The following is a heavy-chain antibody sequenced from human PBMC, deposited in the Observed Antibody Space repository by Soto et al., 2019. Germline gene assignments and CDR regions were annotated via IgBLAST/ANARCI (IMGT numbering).Heavy chain of an antibody. CDR2: IYYSGST. CDR1: GGSIISYY. V-gene: IGHV4-59*08. Sequence: TLEILSLTCTVSGGSIISYYWSWIRQPPGKGLEWIGYIYYSGSTNYNPSLKSRVTISVDTSKNQFSLKLSSVTAADTAVYYCARHHDSWGQGTLVTVSS. CDR3: ARHHDS. J-gene: IGHJ4*02.